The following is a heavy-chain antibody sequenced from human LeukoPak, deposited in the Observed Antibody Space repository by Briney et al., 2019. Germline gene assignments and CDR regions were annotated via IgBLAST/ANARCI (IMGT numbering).Heavy chain of an antibody. CDR3: AKSGYGDYMDGNWFDP. V-gene: IGHV3-23*01. Sequence: GGSLRLSCAASGFTFSSYAMSWVRQAPGKGLEWVSAISGSGGSTYYADSVKGRFTISRDNSKNTLYLQMNSLRAEDTAVYYCAKSGYGDYMDGNWFDPWGQGTLVTASS. J-gene: IGHJ5*02. CDR2: ISGSGGST. CDR1: GFTFSSYA. D-gene: IGHD4-17*01.